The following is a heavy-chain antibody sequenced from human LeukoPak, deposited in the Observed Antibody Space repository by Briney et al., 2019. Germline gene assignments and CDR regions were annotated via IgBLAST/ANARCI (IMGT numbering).Heavy chain of an antibody. CDR2: IHPNGGST. J-gene: IGHJ4*02. CDR1: RYTFSSYF. V-gene: IGHV1-46*01. CDR3: ARDISSPNWNYVYFDY. D-gene: IGHD1-7*01. Sequence: ASVDVSCKAARYTFSSYFMHWVGQSPGHGVGGWGIIHPNGGSTSYAQKFQGKVTMTRDMSTSTVYMELSSLRSEDTAVYYCARDISSPNWNYVYFDYWGQGTLVTVSS.